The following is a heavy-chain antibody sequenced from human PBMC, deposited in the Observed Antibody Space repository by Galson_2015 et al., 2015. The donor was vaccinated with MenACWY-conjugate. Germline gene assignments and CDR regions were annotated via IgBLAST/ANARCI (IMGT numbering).Heavy chain of an antibody. V-gene: IGHV3-7*01. J-gene: IGHJ4*02. Sequence: SLRLSCAASGFTLGTYWMSWVRQAPGKGLEWVANIKQGGSEKYYVDSVKGRFAISRDNAKSSLYLQMNSLRAEDTAVYYCARIAAAVTEHYFDYWGQETLVTVSS. CDR3: ARIAAAVTEHYFDY. CDR2: IKQGGSEK. D-gene: IGHD6-13*01. CDR1: GFTLGTYW.